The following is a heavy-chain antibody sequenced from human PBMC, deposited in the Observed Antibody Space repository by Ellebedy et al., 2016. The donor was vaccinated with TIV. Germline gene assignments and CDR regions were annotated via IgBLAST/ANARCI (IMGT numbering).Heavy chain of an antibody. CDR1: GWSFSGYY. V-gene: IGHV4-34*01. CDR2: INHSGST. CDR3: ARGLRFLIVVAYVDY. Sequence: MPSETLSLTCAVYGWSFSGYYWSWIRQPPGKGLEWIGEINHSGSTNYNPSLKSRVTISVATYKNQFSLKLSSVTAADTAVYYCARGLRFLIVVAYVDYWGQGTRVTVSS. D-gene: IGHD3-22*01. J-gene: IGHJ4*02.